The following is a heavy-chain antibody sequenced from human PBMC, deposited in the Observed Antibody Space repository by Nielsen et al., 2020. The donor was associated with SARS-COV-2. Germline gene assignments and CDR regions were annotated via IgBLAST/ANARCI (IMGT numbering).Heavy chain of an antibody. Sequence: GGSLRLSCAASGFTFSSYWMSWVRQAPGKGLEWVANIKQDGSEKYYVDSVKGRFTISRDNAKNSLYLQMNSLRAEDTAVYYCATLASSSWTPYYYYGMDVWGQGTTVTVSS. D-gene: IGHD6-13*01. CDR2: IKQDGSEK. CDR1: GFTFSSYW. V-gene: IGHV3-7*01. CDR3: ATLASSSWTPYYYYGMDV. J-gene: IGHJ6*02.